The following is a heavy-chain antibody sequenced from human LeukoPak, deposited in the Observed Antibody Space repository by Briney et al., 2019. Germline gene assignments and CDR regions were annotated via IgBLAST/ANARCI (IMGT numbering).Heavy chain of an antibody. CDR3: AREDDSSGWYYDTYYYGMDV. Sequence: ASVKVSCKASGGTFSSYAISWVRQAPGQGLEWMGGIIPIFGTANYAQKFQGRVTITADESTSTAYMELSSLRSEDTAVYYCAREDDSSGWYYDTYYYGMDVWGPGTTVTVSS. J-gene: IGHJ6*02. D-gene: IGHD6-19*01. V-gene: IGHV1-69*13. CDR1: GGTFSSYA. CDR2: IIPIFGTA.